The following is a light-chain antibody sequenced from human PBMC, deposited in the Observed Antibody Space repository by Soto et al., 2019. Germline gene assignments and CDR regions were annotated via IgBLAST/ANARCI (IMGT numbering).Light chain of an antibody. CDR2: GAS. J-gene: IGKJ1*01. CDR1: QSVSSNY. Sequence: ETVLTQSPGTLSLSPGERATLSCRASQSVSSNYLAWYQQKPGQAPRLLIYGASTRATGIPDRFSGSGSGTDFTLTISRLEPEDFLVYYCQQFGRSAPSWTFGQGTKVEIK. V-gene: IGKV3-20*01. CDR3: QQFGRSAPSWT.